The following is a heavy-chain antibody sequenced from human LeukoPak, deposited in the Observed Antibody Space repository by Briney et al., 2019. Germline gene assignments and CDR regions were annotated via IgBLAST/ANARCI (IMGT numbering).Heavy chain of an antibody. J-gene: IGHJ4*02. CDR3: VRAAGTYFDY. V-gene: IGHV3-64D*06. D-gene: IGHD6-13*01. CDR1: EFTFSSYA. Sequence: GGSLRLSCSASEFTFSSYAMHWVRQAPGKGLEYVSAISSNGGSTYYADSVKGRFTISRDNSKNTLYLQMSSLRAEDTAVYYCVRAAGTYFDYWGQGTLVTVSS. CDR2: ISSNGGST.